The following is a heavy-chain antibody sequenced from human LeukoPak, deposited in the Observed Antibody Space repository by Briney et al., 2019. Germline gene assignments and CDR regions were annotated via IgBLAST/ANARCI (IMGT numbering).Heavy chain of an antibody. V-gene: IGHV1-8*03. Sequence: GASVKVSCKASGCTFTSYDINWVRQATGQGLEWMGWMNPNSGNTGYAQKFQGRVTITRNTSISTAYMELSSLRSEDTAVYYCARGLTYYDFWSGHDAFDIWGQGTTVTVSS. D-gene: IGHD3-3*01. CDR2: MNPNSGNT. CDR1: GCTFTSYD. CDR3: ARGLTYYDFWSGHDAFDI. J-gene: IGHJ3*02.